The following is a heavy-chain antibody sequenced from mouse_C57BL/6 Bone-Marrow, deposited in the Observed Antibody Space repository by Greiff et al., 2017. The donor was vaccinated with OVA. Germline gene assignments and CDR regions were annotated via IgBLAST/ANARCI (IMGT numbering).Heavy chain of an antibody. CDR3: ARCSYGYFDV. V-gene: IGHV7-3*01. J-gene: IGHJ1*03. CDR2: IRNKANGYTT. Sequence: EVQLVESGGGLVQPGGSLSLSCAASGFTFTDYYMSWVRQPPGKALEWLGFIRNKANGYTTEYSASVKGRFTISRDNSQSILYLQMNALRAEDSATYYCARCSYGYFDVWGTGTTVTVSS. CDR1: GFTFTDYY.